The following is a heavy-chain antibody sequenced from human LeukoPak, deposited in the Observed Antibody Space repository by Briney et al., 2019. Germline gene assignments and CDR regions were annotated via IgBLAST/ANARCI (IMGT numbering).Heavy chain of an antibody. CDR2: IRYDGSNK. D-gene: IGHD5-12*01. J-gene: IGHJ6*03. CDR3: AKVTLLANYMDV. Sequence: GGSLRLSCAASRFTFSSYGMHWVRQAPGKGLEWVAFIRYDGSNKYYADSVKGRFTISRDNSKNTLYLQMNSLRAEDTAVYYCAKVTLLANYMDVWGKGTTVTISS. CDR1: RFTFSSYG. V-gene: IGHV3-30*02.